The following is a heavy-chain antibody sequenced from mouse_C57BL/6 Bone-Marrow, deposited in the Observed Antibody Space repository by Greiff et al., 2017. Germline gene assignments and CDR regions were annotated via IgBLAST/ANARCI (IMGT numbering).Heavy chain of an antibody. D-gene: IGHD3-3*01. CDR2: ISYDGSN. J-gene: IGHJ2*01. V-gene: IGHV3-6*01. Sequence: EVKLQESGPGLVKPSQSPSLTCSVTGYSITSGYYWNWIRQFPGNKLEWMGYISYDGSNNYNPSLKNRISITRDTSKNQFFLKLNSVTTEDTATYYCEREGWDTFDYWGQGTTLTVSS. CDR1: GYSITSGYY. CDR3: EREGWDTFDY.